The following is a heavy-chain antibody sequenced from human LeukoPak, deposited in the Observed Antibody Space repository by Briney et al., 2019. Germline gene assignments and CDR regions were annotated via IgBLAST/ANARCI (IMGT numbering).Heavy chain of an antibody. D-gene: IGHD4-23*01. CDR1: GYTFTVYQ. CDR3: ARDYYGGNPDY. Sequence: ASVKVSCKTSGYTFTVYQMHWVRQAPGQGLEWMGWINPNSGGRNYAQKFQGRVTMTSDTSISTVYMELSSLRSGDTAVYYCARDYYGGNPDYWGQGTLVTVSS. V-gene: IGHV1-2*02. J-gene: IGHJ4*02. CDR2: INPNSGGR.